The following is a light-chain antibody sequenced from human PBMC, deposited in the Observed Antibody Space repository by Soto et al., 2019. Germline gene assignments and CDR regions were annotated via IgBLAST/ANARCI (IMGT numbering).Light chain of an antibody. CDR3: LQSIQLRT. J-gene: IGKJ1*01. Sequence: DIVMTQSPLSLTVTPGEPASISCRSSQSLLHSNGQNYLDWFLQKPGQHPQXLMYEVSNRFSGVPDRFSGSGSGTDFTLKISRVEADDVGVYYCLQSIQLRTFGQGTKVDIK. CDR2: EVS. V-gene: IGKV2D-29*01. CDR1: QSLLHSNGQNY.